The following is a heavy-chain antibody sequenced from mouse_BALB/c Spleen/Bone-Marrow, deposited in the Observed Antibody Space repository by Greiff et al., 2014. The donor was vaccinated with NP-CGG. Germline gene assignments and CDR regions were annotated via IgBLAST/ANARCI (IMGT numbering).Heavy chain of an antibody. CDR1: GFTFSDYG. V-gene: IGHV5-15*02. D-gene: IGHD1-3*01. Sequence: EVQLVESGGGLVQPGGSRELSCAASGFTFSDYGMAWVRQAPGKGPEWVAFISDLAYSIYYADTVTGRFTISRENAKNTLYLEMSSLRSEDTAMYYCARDNFYFDYWGQGTTLTVSS. CDR2: ISDLAYSI. J-gene: IGHJ2*01. CDR3: ARDNFYFDY.